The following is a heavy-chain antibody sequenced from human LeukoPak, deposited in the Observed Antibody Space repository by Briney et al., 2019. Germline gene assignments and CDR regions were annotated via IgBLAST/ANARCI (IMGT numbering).Heavy chain of an antibody. CDR2: XNHRXST. Sequence: SETLSLTCTXSGGXISRXXXXXXXXXPXXXXXXXXXXNHRXSTNYNPSXXSXVTXXVDTXXNQFSLKLSSVTAADTAVYYCARGGRSLVAAQFDLWGRGTLVTVSS. J-gene: IGHJ2*01. D-gene: IGHD2-15*01. CDR1: GGXISRXX. CDR3: ARGGRSLVAAQFDL. V-gene: IGHV4-34*01.